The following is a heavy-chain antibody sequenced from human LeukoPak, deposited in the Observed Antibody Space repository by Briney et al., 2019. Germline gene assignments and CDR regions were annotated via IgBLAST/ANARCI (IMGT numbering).Heavy chain of an antibody. CDR2: FSGGVDST. D-gene: IGHD3-10*01. CDR3: AKTVSRITLVQGIIITGVDY. J-gene: IGHJ4*02. CDR1: GFTFSSYA. Sequence: GGSLRLSCAASGFTFSSYAMSWVRQAPGKGLEWVSTFSGGVDSTYYADSVKGRFTISRDNSKNTLYLQMNSLRAEDTAVYYCAKTVSRITLVQGIIITGVDYWGQGTLVTVSS. V-gene: IGHV3-23*01.